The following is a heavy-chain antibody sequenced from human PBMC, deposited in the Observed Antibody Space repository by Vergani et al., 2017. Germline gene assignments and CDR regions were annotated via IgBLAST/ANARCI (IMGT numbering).Heavy chain of an antibody. J-gene: IGHJ4*02. CDR1: VFALNRHA. CDR2: ISFDGTNE. D-gene: IGHD2-2*02. CDR3: VRDRGLCAGGRCYTEAWDY. Sequence: QVQLVEWGGGVVQPGGSLRLSCVVSVFALNRHAMYWVRQAPGKGLEWVVGISFDGTNEYYPDLVKGRFTISRDIAKNTLYLQVRSLRLEDTGVYHCVRDRGLCAGGRCYTEAWDYWGQGTPVTVSS. V-gene: IGHV3-30-3*01.